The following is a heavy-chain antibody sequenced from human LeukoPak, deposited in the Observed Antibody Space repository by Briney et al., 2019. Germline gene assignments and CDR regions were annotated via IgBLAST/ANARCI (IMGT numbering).Heavy chain of an antibody. V-gene: IGHV4-39*01. D-gene: IGHD3-10*01. CDR3: ARRFAPSRNDAFDI. CDR2: IYYSGST. J-gene: IGHJ3*02. Sequence: PSETLSLTCTVSGCSINSSSYYWGWIRQPPGKGLEWIGTIYYSGSTYYNPSLKSRVTISVDTSKNQFSLKLSSVTASDTAVYYCARRFAPSRNDAFDIWGQGTMVTVSS. CDR1: GCSINSSSYY.